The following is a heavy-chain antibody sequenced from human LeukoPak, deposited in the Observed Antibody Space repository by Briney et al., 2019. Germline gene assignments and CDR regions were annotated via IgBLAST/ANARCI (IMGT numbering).Heavy chain of an antibody. CDR2: ISYSGST. J-gene: IGHJ4*02. CDR3: ARRYCSNSNCYFDY. CDR1: GGLISSYY. Sequence: ASETLSLTCTVSGGLISSYYWSWIRQPPGKGLEWTGYISYSGSTNYNPSLKSRLTISVDTSKNQFSLKLSSVTAADTAVYYCARRYCSNSNCYFDYWGQGTLVTVSS. V-gene: IGHV4-59*01. D-gene: IGHD2-2*01.